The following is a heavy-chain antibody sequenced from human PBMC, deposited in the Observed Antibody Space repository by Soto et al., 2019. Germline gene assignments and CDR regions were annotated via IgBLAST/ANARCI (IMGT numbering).Heavy chain of an antibody. J-gene: IGHJ4*02. CDR3: AREGRHFDY. Sequence: ASVKVSCKASGSTLTCDYMHWVRQAPGQGLEWMGWINPNSGGTSYSQKYQGRVTITADTFTNTAYMELTRLTSDDTAVYFCAREGRHFDYWGQGTLVTVSS. CDR2: INPNSGGT. V-gene: IGHV1-2*02. CDR1: GSTLTCDY.